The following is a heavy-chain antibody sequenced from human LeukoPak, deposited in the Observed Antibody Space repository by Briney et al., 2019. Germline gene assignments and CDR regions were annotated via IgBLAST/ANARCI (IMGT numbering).Heavy chain of an antibody. V-gene: IGHV4-59*01. CDR1: GGSISSYY. J-gene: IGHJ4*02. D-gene: IGHD3-22*01. CDR2: IYYSGST. Sequence: KTSETLSLTCTVSGGSISSYYWSWIRQPPGKGLEWIGYIYYSGSTNYNPSLKSRVTISVDTSKNQFSLKLSSVTAADTAVYYCARANYYDSSGYFDYWGQGTLVTVPS. CDR3: ARANYYDSSGYFDY.